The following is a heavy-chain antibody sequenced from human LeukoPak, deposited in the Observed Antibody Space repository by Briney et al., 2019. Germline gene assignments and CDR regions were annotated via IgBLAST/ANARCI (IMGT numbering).Heavy chain of an antibody. CDR1: GYTFTGYY. V-gene: IGHV1-2*02. CDR2: INPNSGGT. D-gene: IGHD3-10*01. CDR3: ARAIMVRGVVDY. Sequence: ASVKVSCKASGYTFTGYYMHWVRQAPGQGLEWMGWINPNSGGTNCAQKFQGRVTMTRDTSISTAYMELSRLRSDDTAVYYCARAIMVRGVVDYWGQGTLVTVSS. J-gene: IGHJ4*02.